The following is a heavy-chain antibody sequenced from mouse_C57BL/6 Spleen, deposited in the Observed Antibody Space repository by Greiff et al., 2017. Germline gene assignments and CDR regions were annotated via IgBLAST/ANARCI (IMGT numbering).Heavy chain of an antibody. CDR1: GYAFTNYL. D-gene: IGHD2-3*01. CDR2: INPGSGGT. Sequence: ESGAELVRPGTSVKVSCKASGYAFTNYLIEWVKQRPGQGLEWIGVINPGSGGTNYNEKFKGKATLTADKSSSTAYMQLSSLTSEDSAVYFCARGYDGYYSWFAYWGQGTLVTVSA. J-gene: IGHJ3*01. CDR3: ARGYDGYYSWFAY. V-gene: IGHV1-54*01.